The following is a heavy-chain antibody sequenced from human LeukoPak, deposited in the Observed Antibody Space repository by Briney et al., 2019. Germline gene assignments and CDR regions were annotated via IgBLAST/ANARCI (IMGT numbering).Heavy chain of an antibody. CDR3: ARAPPGGYCSGGSCYSHY. V-gene: IGHV1-18*01. D-gene: IGHD2-15*01. J-gene: IGHJ4*02. CDR1: GYTFTSYG. CDR2: ISAYNGNT. Sequence: TSVKVSCKASGYTFTSYGIRWVRQAPGQGLEWIGWISAYNGNTNYAQKLQGRVTMTTDTSTSTAYMELRSLRSDDTAVYYCARAPPGGYCSGGSCYSHYWGQGTLVTVSS.